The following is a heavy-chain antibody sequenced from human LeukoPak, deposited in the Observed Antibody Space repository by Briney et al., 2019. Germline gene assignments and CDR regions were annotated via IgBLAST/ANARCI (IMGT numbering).Heavy chain of an antibody. CDR3: ARGGGRDGYNLEDYYYYMDV. V-gene: IGHV4-38-2*02. D-gene: IGHD5-24*01. J-gene: IGHJ6*03. CDR2: IYHSGST. Sequence: SETLSLTCIGSGYSISSGYYWGWIRQPPGKGLEWIGSIYHSGSTYYNPSLKSRVTISVDTSKNQFSLKLSSVTAADTAVYYCARGGGRDGYNLEDYYYYMDVWGKGTTVTVSS. CDR1: GYSISSGYY.